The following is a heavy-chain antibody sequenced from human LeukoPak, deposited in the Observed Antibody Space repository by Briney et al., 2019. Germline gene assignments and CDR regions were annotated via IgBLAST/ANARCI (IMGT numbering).Heavy chain of an antibody. CDR1: GGSISSGSYY. D-gene: IGHD2-2*01. Sequence: SETLSLTCTVSGGSISSGSYYWSWIRQPPGKGLEWIGYIYYSGSTNYNPSLKSRVTISVDTSKNQFSLKLSSVTAADTAVYYCARQEYQLPWFDPWGQGTLVTVSS. V-gene: IGHV4-61*01. CDR3: ARQEYQLPWFDP. J-gene: IGHJ5*02. CDR2: IYYSGST.